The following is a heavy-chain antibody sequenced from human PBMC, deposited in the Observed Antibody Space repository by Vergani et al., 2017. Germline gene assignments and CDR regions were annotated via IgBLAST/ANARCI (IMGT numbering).Heavy chain of an antibody. CDR2: IYYSGST. CDR3: ARDPLYSNTWPFLLLEMDG. D-gene: IGHD6-13*01. CDR1: GGSISSYY. V-gene: IGHV4-59*01. J-gene: IGHJ6*04. Sequence: QVQLQESGPGLVKPSETLSLTCTVSGGSISSYYWSWIRPPPGKGLEWIGYIYYSGSTNYNPSLKSRVTISVDTSKNQFSLKLSSVTAADTAVYYCARDPLYSNTWPFLLLEMDGWGKGATVTVSP.